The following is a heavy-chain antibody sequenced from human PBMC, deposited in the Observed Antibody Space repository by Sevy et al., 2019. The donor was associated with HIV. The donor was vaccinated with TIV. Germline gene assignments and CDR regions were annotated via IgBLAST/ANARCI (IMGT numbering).Heavy chain of an antibody. CDR1: GYTFTGYY. CDR2: INPNSGGT. CDR3: TRSAAEAKNFYCGGDCYSDY. D-gene: IGHD2-21*02. Sequence: ASVKVSCKASGYTFTGYYLHWVRQAPGQGLEWMGWINPNSGGTNYAPKFQGRVTMTMDTSISTASMELSRLRSDDTAVYYCTRSAAEAKNFYCGGDCYSDYWGQGTLVTVSS. V-gene: IGHV1-2*02. J-gene: IGHJ4*02.